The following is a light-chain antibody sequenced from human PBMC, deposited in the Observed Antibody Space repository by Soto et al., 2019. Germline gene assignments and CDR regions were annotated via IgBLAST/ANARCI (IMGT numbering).Light chain of an antibody. CDR3: QQYGDYNSPRYR. Sequence: EIVLTQSPGTLSLSPGDRVTLSCRASQSVSTNYFSWYQQKPGQAPRLLIYATSSRAVGIPDRFSDSGSGTDFTLTISRLEPEDFAMYYCQQYGDYNSPRYRFGQGTRLEI. CDR2: ATS. CDR1: QSVSTNY. V-gene: IGKV3-20*01. J-gene: IGKJ2*03.